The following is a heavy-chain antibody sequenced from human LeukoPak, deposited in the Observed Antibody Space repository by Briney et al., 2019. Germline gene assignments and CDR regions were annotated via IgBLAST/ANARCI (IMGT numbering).Heavy chain of an antibody. CDR2: ISSGGTYE. V-gene: IGHV3-30*01. J-gene: IGHJ4*02. CDR1: GFTFSNYA. Sequence: GGSLRLSCAASGFTFSNYAMHWVRQAPGKGLEWVSLISSGGTYEYYADSVRGRFTISRDNSKNTLYLQLNSLRAEDTAVYYCARDSTYYYDSGSSGPHYFDNWGQGTLVTVSS. D-gene: IGHD3-10*01. CDR3: ARDSTYYYDSGSSGPHYFDN.